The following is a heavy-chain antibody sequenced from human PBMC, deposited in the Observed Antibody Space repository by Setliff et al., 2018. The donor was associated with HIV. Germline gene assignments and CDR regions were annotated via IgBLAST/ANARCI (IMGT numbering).Heavy chain of an antibody. V-gene: IGHV1-3*04. J-gene: IGHJ4*02. CDR3: ARWCAAAGCYPAIYHFDS. CDR1: GYTFSEYA. Sequence: VKVSCKASGYTFSEYAIHWVRQAPGQRLEWMGRIDTDNGYRRYSPKLQGRVTITKDTSANTAYMELRGLRSEDTAVYYCARWCAAAGCYPAIYHFDSWGQGTLVTVSS. CDR2: IDTDNGYR. D-gene: IGHD2-2*01.